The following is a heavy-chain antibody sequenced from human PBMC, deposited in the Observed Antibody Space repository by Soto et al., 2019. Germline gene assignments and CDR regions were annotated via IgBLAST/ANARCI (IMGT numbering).Heavy chain of an antibody. Sequence: PGGSLRLSCAASGFTFSSYAMSWVRQAPGKGLEWVSAISGSGGSTYYADSVKGRFTISRDNSKNTLYLQMNSLRAEDTAVYYCAKDLNRLWVYGMDVWGQGTTVTVSS. J-gene: IGHJ6*02. CDR1: GFTFSSYA. D-gene: IGHD2-21*01. CDR3: AKDLNRLWVYGMDV. V-gene: IGHV3-23*01. CDR2: ISGSGGST.